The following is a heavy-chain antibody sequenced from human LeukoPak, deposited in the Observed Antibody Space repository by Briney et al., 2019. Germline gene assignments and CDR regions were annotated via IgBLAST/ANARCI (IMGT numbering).Heavy chain of an antibody. CDR2: IYTSGST. D-gene: IGHD3-22*01. J-gene: IGHJ5*02. CDR1: GGSISSYY. Sequence: SETLSLTCTVSGGSISSYYWSWIRQPAGKGLEWIGRIYTSGSTNYNPSLKSRVTMSVDTSKNQFSLKLSSVTAADTAVYYCAREGTRPPNYDSTPYNWFDPWGQGTLVTVSS. CDR3: AREGTRPPNYDSTPYNWFDP. V-gene: IGHV4-4*07.